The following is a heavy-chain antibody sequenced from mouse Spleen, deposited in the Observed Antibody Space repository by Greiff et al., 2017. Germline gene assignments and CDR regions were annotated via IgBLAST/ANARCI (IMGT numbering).Heavy chain of an antibody. CDR1: GYTFTSYW. Sequence: QVQLQQPGAEMVKSGASVKLSCKASGYTFTSYWMHWVKQRPGQGLEWIGIIHPYSGRPNYNEKFKCKATLTVDHSYSTAYMKLSSLTSEDHAVYYCTRERMDYDGAGFAYWGKGTLVTNSA. J-gene: IGHJ3*01. V-gene: IGHV1-64*01. CDR3: TRERMDYDGAGFAY. CDR2: IHPYSGRP. D-gene: IGHD2-4*01.